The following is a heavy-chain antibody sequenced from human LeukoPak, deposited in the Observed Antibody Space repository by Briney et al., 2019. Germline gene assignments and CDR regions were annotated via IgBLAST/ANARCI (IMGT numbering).Heavy chain of an antibody. J-gene: IGHJ4*02. D-gene: IGHD3-10*01. CDR1: CGPLVRCVYY. CDR3: DRADYSDSGTYFYFDY. V-gene: IGHV4-30-4*01. CDR2: IYNSGYS. Sequence: SETLSLTRIFSCGPLVRCVYYWGWIRQPPGKGLDWVWYIYNSGYSYYNPLLKSTVSLSVETYKKQFSLKLSSVTAGDTAVYYCDRADYSDSGTYFYFDYWGPGTLVTVSS.